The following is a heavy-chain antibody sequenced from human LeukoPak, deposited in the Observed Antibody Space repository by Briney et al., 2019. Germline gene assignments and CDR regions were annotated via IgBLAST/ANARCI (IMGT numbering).Heavy chain of an antibody. CDR3: ARAEYCSSTSCYTGGYYYYYYYMDV. Sequence: PSETLSLTCTVSGGSISSYYWSWIRQPPGKGLEWIGYIYYSGSTNYNPSLKSRVTISVDTSKNQFSLKLSSVTAADTAVYYCARAEYCSSTSCYTGGYYYYYYYMDVWGKGTTVTVSS. V-gene: IGHV4-59*01. CDR1: GGSISSYY. D-gene: IGHD2-2*02. J-gene: IGHJ6*03. CDR2: IYYSGST.